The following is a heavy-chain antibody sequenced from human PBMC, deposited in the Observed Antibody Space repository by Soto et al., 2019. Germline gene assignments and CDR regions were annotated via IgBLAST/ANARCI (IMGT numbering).Heavy chain of an antibody. Sequence: GESLKIPCKGSGHSFVTHWIGWVRQMPGRSLEWMGIIYPGDSETKYSPSFQGQVTISADKSISTADLQWSSLKASDTALYYCVSTINGYFEYWGQGTLVTVSS. D-gene: IGHD3-9*01. CDR1: GHSFVTHW. CDR2: IYPGDSET. CDR3: VSTINGYFEY. V-gene: IGHV5-51*01. J-gene: IGHJ4*02.